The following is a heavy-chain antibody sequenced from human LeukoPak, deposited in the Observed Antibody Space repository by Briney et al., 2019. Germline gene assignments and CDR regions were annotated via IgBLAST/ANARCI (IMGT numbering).Heavy chain of an antibody. Sequence: GGSLRLSCAASGATLHSFAMSWVRQAPGKGLEWLAVTSGTEDSTHYADSVRGRFIISTDSSKKSLYLQMNSLRAEDTAVYYCGRSRGAGPGAHFDVWGQGTLVTVSS. CDR1: GATLHSFA. J-gene: IGHJ4*02. CDR2: TSGTEDST. CDR3: GRSRGAGPGAHFDV. D-gene: IGHD6-19*01. V-gene: IGHV3-23*01.